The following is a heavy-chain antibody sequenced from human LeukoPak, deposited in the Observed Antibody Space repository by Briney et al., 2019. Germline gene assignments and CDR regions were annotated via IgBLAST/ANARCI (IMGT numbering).Heavy chain of an antibody. CDR2: VYYSGNT. CDR3: ARVGNGHFDY. Sequence: SETPSLTCIVSGGSISSYYWSWIRQPPRKRLEWIGYVYYSGNTNYSPSLKIRLTISIDTSKSQFSLKLSSATAADTAVYYCARVGNGHFDYWGQGTLVTVSS. J-gene: IGHJ4*02. D-gene: IGHD2-8*01. CDR1: GGSISSYY. V-gene: IGHV4-59*01.